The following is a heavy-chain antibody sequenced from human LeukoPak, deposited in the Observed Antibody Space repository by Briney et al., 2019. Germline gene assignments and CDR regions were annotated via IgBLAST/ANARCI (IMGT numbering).Heavy chain of an antibody. V-gene: IGHV3-33*01. CDR1: GFTFSSYG. J-gene: IGHJ6*02. D-gene: IGHD5-18*01. CDR3: ARAYSYGLHGMDV. Sequence: GGSLRLSCAASGFTFSSYGMHWVRQAPGKGLEWVAVIWYDGSNKYYADSVKGRFTISRDNSKNTLYLQMNSLRAEDTAVYYCARAYSYGLHGMDVWGQGTTVTVPS. CDR2: IWYDGSNK.